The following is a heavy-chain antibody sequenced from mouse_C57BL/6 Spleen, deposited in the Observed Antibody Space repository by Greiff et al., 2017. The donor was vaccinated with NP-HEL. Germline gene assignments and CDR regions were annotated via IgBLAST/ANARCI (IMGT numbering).Heavy chain of an antibody. J-gene: IGHJ2*01. CDR1: GFTFSDYG. Sequence: EVQRVESGGGLVKPGGSLKLSCAASGFTFSDYGMHWVRQAPEKGLEWVAYISSGSSTIYYADTVKGRFTISRDNAKNTLFLQMTSLRSEDTAMYYCASGLPLDYWGQGTTLTVSS. CDR2: ISSGSSTI. CDR3: ASGLPLDY. V-gene: IGHV5-17*01. D-gene: IGHD2-2*01.